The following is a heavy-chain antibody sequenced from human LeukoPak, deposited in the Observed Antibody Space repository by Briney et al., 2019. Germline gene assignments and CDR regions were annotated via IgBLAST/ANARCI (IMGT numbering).Heavy chain of an antibody. J-gene: IGHJ2*01. Sequence: SETLSLTCTVSGGSVTDYYWSWIQQSPGKGLEWIGYIYYTGTSYNPSLKSRVTISVDTSKNQFSLNLSSVSAADTAVYYCARHEHSSSWSPPEYVDLWGRGTLVTVSS. CDR3: ARHEHSSSWSPPEYVDL. V-gene: IGHV4-59*08. D-gene: IGHD6-13*01. CDR2: IYYTGT. CDR1: GGSVTDYY.